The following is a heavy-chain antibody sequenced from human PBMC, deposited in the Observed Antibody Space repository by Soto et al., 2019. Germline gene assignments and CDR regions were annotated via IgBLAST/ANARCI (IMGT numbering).Heavy chain of an antibody. CDR2: IIPIFGTA. J-gene: IGHJ4*02. Sequence: SVKVSCKASGGTFSSYAISWVRQAPGQGLEWMGGIIPIFGTANYAQKFQGRVTITADKSTSTAYTELSSLRSEDTAVYYCATATDCSSTSCYSNFDYWGQGTLVTVSS. V-gene: IGHV1-69*06. D-gene: IGHD2-2*01. CDR3: ATATDCSSTSCYSNFDY. CDR1: GGTFSSYA.